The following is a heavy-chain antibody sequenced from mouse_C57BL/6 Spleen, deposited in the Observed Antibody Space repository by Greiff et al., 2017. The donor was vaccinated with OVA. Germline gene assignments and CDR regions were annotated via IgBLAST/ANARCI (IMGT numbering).Heavy chain of an antibody. CDR1: GFNIKDDY. CDR3: TTRGVGGGFAY. V-gene: IGHV14-4*01. D-gene: IGHD1-1*01. Sequence: VQLQQSGAELVRPGASVKLSCTASGFNIKDDYMHWVKQRPEQGLEWIGWIDPENGDTEYASKFQGKATITADTSSNTAYLQLSSLTSEDTAVYYCTTRGVGGGFAYWGQGTLVTVPA. J-gene: IGHJ3*01. CDR2: IDPENGDT.